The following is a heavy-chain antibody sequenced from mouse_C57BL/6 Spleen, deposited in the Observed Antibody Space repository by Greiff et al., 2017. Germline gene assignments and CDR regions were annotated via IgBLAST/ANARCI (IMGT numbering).Heavy chain of an antibody. V-gene: IGHV1-15*01. Sequence: ESGAELVRPGASVTLSCKASGYTFTDYEMHWVKQTPVHGLEWIGAIDPETGGTAYNQKFKGKAILTADKSSSTAYMELRSLTSEDSAVYYCTDDAYWGQGTLVTVSA. CDR2: IDPETGGT. J-gene: IGHJ3*01. CDR3: TDDAY. CDR1: GYTFTDYE. D-gene: IGHD2-12*01.